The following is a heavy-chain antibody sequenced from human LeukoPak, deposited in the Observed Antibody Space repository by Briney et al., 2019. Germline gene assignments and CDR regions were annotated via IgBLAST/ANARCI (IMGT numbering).Heavy chain of an antibody. J-gene: IGHJ5*02. V-gene: IGHV4-39*01. CDR1: GGSVTSSTYY. D-gene: IGHD2-2*01. Sequence: PSETLSLTCTASGGSVTSSTYYWGWIRQPPGKGLEWIATISYRGSTYNPALKSRVTISVDTSKNQFSLKLSSVTAADTAVYYCARLGFCTTTSCPWGQGTLVTVSS. CDR2: ISYRGST. CDR3: ARLGFCTTTSCP.